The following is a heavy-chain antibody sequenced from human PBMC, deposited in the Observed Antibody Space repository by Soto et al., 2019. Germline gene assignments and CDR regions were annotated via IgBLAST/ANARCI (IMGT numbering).Heavy chain of an antibody. CDR3: ASGIHLWLRRINNGYSG. Sequence: QVQLVQSGAEVKKPDSSVKVSCKAPGGTFSTYAISWVRQAPGQGLEWMGGIITMFGTANYAQRFHDRVTITADESTNTVYMELSSLRSEDTAVYFCASGIHLWLRRINNGYSGWGQGTLVTVSS. D-gene: IGHD5-12*01. CDR2: IITMFGTA. CDR1: GGTFSTYA. J-gene: IGHJ4*02. V-gene: IGHV1-69*12.